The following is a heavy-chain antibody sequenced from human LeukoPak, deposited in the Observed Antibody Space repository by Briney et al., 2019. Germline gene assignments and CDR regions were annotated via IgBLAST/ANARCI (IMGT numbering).Heavy chain of an antibody. D-gene: IGHD3-16*01. CDR3: ARGLEDMITFGGISTYDY. Sequence: TTSETLSLTCTVSGGSVSSSSYYWGWIRQPPGKGLEWIGSIYYSGSTYYKSSLKSRVTISVDTSKEQFSLKLSSVTAADTAVYYCARGLEDMITFGGISTYDYWGQGTLVTVSS. V-gene: IGHV4-39*01. J-gene: IGHJ4*02. CDR1: GGSVSSSSYY. CDR2: IYYSGST.